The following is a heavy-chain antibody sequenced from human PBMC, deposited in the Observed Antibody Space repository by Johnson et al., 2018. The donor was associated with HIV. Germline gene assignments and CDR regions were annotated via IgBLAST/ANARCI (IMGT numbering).Heavy chain of an antibody. CDR3: ARGDIVVVPAATRAQDAFDI. D-gene: IGHD2-2*01. CDR1: GFTFSSYD. Sequence: MQLVESGGGLVQPGGSLRLSCAASGFTFSSYDMHWVRQATGKGLEWVSAIGTAGDTYYVESVKGRFTIPRANAKNSLYLQMTSLRAEDTAVYYCARGDIVVVPAATRAQDAFDIWGQGTMVTVSS. CDR2: IGTAGDT. J-gene: IGHJ3*02. V-gene: IGHV3-13*01.